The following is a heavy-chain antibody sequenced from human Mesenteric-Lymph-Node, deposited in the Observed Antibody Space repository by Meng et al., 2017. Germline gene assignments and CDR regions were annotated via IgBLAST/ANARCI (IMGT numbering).Heavy chain of an antibody. CDR3: AKASTVRGFDP. CDR2: ITGSGGNT. D-gene: IGHD3-10*02. CDR1: GFTFSNYA. V-gene: IGHV3-23*01. J-gene: IGHJ5*02. Sequence: EVQLLESGGGSVQPGGALRLSCAASGFTFSNYAMSWVRQAPGKGLEWVSVITGSGGNTYYADSMKGRFTISRDNSKNTLYLQMNSLRAEDTAVYYCAKASTVRGFDPWGQGTLVTVSS.